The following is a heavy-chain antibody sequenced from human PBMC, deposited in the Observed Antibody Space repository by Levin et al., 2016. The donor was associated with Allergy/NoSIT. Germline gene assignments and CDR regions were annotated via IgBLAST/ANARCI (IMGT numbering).Heavy chain of an antibody. V-gene: IGHV3-72*01. CDR2: ARNKANSYTT. Sequence: GGSLRLSCAASGFTFSDHYMDWVRQAPGKGLEWVGRARNKANSYTTEYAASVKGRFTISRDDSKNSLYLQLNSLKTEDTAVYYCVRVASSGYYLGDYWGRGTLVTVSS. D-gene: IGHD3-22*01. J-gene: IGHJ4*02. CDR1: GFTFSDHY. CDR3: VRVASSGYYLGDY.